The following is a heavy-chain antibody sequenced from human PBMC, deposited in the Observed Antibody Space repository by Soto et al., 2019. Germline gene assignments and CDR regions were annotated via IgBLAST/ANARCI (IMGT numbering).Heavy chain of an antibody. CDR1: GGSLNGYY. D-gene: IGHD3-10*01. V-gene: IGHV4-34*01. CDR3: AKRGSGSYYIAPNALDV. Sequence: SETLSLTCAVHGGSLNGYYWTWVRQPPGKGLEWIGEINDSGSSNYDPSLMSRVTISVDTSKSQFSLRLSSVTAADTAIYFCAKRGSGSYYIAPNALDVWGQGTVVTVSS. J-gene: IGHJ6*02. CDR2: INDSGSS.